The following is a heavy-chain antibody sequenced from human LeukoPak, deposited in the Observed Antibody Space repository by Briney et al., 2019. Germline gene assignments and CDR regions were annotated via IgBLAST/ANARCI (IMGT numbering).Heavy chain of an antibody. CDR2: ISSTGSTI. CDR3: ARSILVGATGAFDI. V-gene: IGHV3-48*03. Sequence: GGSLRLSCAASGFTFSSYEMNWVRQAPGKGLEWVSYISSTGSTIYYADSVKGRFTISRDNARSSLFLSMSSLRAEDTAVYYCARSILVGATGAFDIWGQGTMITVS. CDR1: GFTFSSYE. J-gene: IGHJ3*02. D-gene: IGHD1-26*01.